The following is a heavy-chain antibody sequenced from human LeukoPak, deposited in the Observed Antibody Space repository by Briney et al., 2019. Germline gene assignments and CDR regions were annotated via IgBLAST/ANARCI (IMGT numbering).Heavy chain of an antibody. CDR3: ATNLGDYYPYYFDY. CDR2: ISAYNGNT. Sequence: GASVKVSCKASGYTFTGYYMHWVRQAPGQGLEWMGWISAYNGNTNYAQKLQGRVTMTTDTSTSTAYMELRSLRSDDTAVYYCATNLGDYYPYYFDYWGQGTLVTVSS. V-gene: IGHV1-18*04. D-gene: IGHD2-21*02. J-gene: IGHJ4*02. CDR1: GYTFTGYY.